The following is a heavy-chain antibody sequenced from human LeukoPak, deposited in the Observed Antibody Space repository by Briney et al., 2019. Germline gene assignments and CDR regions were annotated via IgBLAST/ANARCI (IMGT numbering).Heavy chain of an antibody. V-gene: IGHV3-23*01. CDR2: VTDSGDVT. Sequence: GGSLRLSCAASGFTFSIYAMSWVRQTPGKGLEWVSAVTDSGDVTYYADSVKGRFVISRDNSENTLSLQMNSLRDEDTAICYCAKDAAMTTIYYFDYWGQGTLVTVSS. CDR3: AKDAAMTTIYYFDY. D-gene: IGHD2-21*02. J-gene: IGHJ4*02. CDR1: GFTFSIYA.